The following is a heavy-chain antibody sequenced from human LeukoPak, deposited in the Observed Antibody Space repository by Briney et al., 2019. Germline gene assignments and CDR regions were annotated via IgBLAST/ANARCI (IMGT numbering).Heavy chain of an antibody. CDR2: IYYSGST. D-gene: IGHD6-6*01. V-gene: IGHV4-39*01. J-gene: IGHJ4*02. CDR1: GGSISSSSYY. CDR3: ARSKGGYSSSSADY. Sequence: PSETLSLTCTVSGGSISSSSYYSGWIRQPPGKGLEWIGSIYYSGSTYYNPSLKSRVTISVDTSKNQFSLKLSSVTAADTAVYYCARSKGGYSSSSADYWGQGTLVTVSS.